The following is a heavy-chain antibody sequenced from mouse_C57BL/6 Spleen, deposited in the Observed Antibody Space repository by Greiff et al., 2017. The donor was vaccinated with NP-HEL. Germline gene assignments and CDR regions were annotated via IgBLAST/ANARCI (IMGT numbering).Heavy chain of an antibody. V-gene: IGHV14-4*01. CDR1: GFNINDDY. CDR2: IDPENGDT. CDR3: TTGGFWFAY. J-gene: IGHJ3*01. Sequence: EVQLQQSGAELVRPGASVKLSCTASGFNINDDYMHWVKQRPEQGLEWIGWIDPENGDTEYAPKFQGKATLTADTSSNTAYLQLSSLTSEDTAVYYCTTGGFWFAYWGQGTLVTVSA.